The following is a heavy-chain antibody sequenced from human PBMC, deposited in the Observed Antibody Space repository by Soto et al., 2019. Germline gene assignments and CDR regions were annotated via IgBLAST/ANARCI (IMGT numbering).Heavy chain of an antibody. Sequence: SETLSLTCFVSGGSVSSTYYYWSWIRQPPGKGLEWIGYIYYSGRTDYKSSLKSRVTISLDPSKNQVSLKFNSVTAADTAVYYCARGGYSGRLYYFDYWGLRTLVTVSS. CDR2: IYYSGRT. CDR1: GGSVSSTYYY. CDR3: ARGGYSGRLYYFDY. D-gene: IGHD2-15*01. V-gene: IGHV4-61*01. J-gene: IGHJ4*02.